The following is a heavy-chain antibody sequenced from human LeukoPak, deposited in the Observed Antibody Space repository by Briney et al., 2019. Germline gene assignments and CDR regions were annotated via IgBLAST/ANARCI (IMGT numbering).Heavy chain of an antibody. CDR2: IRSGGST. D-gene: IGHD6-13*01. Sequence: GGSLRLSCAASGLTVSSNYMSWVRQAPGKGLEWVSVIRSGGSTSYADSVKGRFTISRDKSKNTVYLQMNSLRAEDTAVYYCARNAAAGPGDYWGQGILVTVSS. J-gene: IGHJ4*02. CDR3: ARNAAAGPGDY. CDR1: GLTVSSNY. V-gene: IGHV3-66*01.